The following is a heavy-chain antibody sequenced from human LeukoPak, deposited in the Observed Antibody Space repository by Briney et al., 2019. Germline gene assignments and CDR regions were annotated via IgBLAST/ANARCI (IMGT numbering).Heavy chain of an antibody. D-gene: IGHD6-13*01. J-gene: IGHJ3*02. CDR3: ARGQQLGSSEDAFDI. Sequence: GGSLRLSCAASGFTFSSYEMNWVRQAPGKGLEWVSYISSRGSTIYYADSVKGRFTISRDNAKNSLYLQMNSLRAEDTAVYYCARGQQLGSSEDAFDIWGQGTMVTVSS. CDR2: ISSRGSTI. V-gene: IGHV3-48*03. CDR1: GFTFSSYE.